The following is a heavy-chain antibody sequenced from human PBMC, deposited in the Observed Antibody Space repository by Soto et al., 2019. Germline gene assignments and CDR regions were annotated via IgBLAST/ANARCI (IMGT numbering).Heavy chain of an antibody. J-gene: IGHJ6*02. CDR3: ARDGGGYSGYDSRDFYYYYYGMDV. CDR2: IIPIFGTA. Sequence: SVKVTCKACGGTFSSYAISWVRQAPGQGLEWMGGIIPIFGTANYAQKFQGRVTITADESTSTAYMELSSLRSEDTAVYYCARDGGGYSGYDSRDFYYYYYGMDVWGQGTTVTVSS. V-gene: IGHV1-69*13. CDR1: GGTFSSYA. D-gene: IGHD5-12*01.